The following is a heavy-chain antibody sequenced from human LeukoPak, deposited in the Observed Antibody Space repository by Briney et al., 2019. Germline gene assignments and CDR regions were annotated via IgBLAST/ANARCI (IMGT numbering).Heavy chain of an antibody. CDR1: GYTFTSYG. V-gene: IGHV1-18*01. CDR3: ARGVRYCSSSSCPSLDY. D-gene: IGHD2-2*01. J-gene: IGHJ4*02. CDR2: ISTNKGNT. Sequence: ASVKVSCKASGYTFTSYGISWVRQAPGQGPEWMGWISTNKGNTNYAQKFQGRVTMTTDTSTSTAYMELRSLRSDDTAVYYCARGVRYCSSSSCPSLDYWGQGTLVTVSS.